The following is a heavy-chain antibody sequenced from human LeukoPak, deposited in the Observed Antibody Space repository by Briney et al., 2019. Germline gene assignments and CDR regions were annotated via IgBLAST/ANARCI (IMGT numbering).Heavy chain of an antibody. CDR1: GFTFSSYD. Sequence: GGSLRLPCAASGFTFSSYDMTWVRQAPGRGLEWVSSIRPSGDNTYYGDSVKGRFTISRDNSKNTVYLQMNNMRVDDTAVYYCARVAGWHWFDPWGQGTLVTASS. V-gene: IGHV3-23*01. CDR2: IRPSGDNT. D-gene: IGHD6-19*01. J-gene: IGHJ5*02. CDR3: ARVAGWHWFDP.